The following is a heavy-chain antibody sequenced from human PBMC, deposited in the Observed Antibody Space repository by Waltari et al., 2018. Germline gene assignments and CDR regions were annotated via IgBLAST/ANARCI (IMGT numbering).Heavy chain of an antibody. Sequence: EEQLVESGGGLIQPGGSLRLSCAASGFTFSSYGRGWVRQAPGKGLEWVSYITNSGATHYADSLRGRFIVSRDNAKSSLYLQMNSLRAEDTALYYCARGYCGGDCSSSARYVDIWGRGTLVSVSS. D-gene: IGHD2-21*02. J-gene: IGHJ2*01. CDR1: GFTFSSYG. V-gene: IGHV3-48*04. CDR3: ARGYCGGDCSSSARYVDI. CDR2: ITNSGAT.